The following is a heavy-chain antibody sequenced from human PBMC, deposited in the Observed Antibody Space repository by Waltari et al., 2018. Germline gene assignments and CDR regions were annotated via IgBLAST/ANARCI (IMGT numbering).Heavy chain of an antibody. CDR1: GYIFTNYD. CDR2: MNPNSGSA. D-gene: IGHD3-10*01. V-gene: IGHV1-8*01. J-gene: IGHJ6*02. CDR3: ARGYWGGNPYHYDMDV. Sequence: QVQLVQSGAEVKIPGASVKVSCKASGYIFTNYDITWVRQATGQGLQWLGLMNPNSGSAGQAETFYGRVTFTRSTSINTAYMELTGLTSEDTAIYYCARGYWGGNPYHYDMDVWGQGTTVTVSS.